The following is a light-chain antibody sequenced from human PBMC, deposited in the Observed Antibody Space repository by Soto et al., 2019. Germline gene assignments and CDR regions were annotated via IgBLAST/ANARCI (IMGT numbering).Light chain of an antibody. J-gene: IGKJ3*01. V-gene: IGKV1-39*01. Sequence: DIQMTQSPSSLSAAVGDRVTITCRAGQSIAGYVNWYQQKAGKAPNVLIYAASSLQSGDPSRFSGSGSGTDFTLTITSLQPEDFATYYCQQSYSPPFTFGPGTKVHI. CDR1: QSIAGY. CDR2: AAS. CDR3: QQSYSPPFT.